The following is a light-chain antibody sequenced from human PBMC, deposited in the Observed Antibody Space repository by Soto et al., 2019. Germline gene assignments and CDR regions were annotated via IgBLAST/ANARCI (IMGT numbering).Light chain of an antibody. J-gene: IGLJ2*01. CDR2: DDS. CDR1: NIGSKS. Sequence: SYELTQPPSVSVAPGQTARITWGGNNIGSKSVHWYQQKPGQAPVLLVYDDSDRPSGIPERFSGSNSGNTATLTISRVEAGDEADYYCQVWDSSSDHPVVGGGTKLTVL. V-gene: IGLV3-21*02. CDR3: QVWDSSSDHPV.